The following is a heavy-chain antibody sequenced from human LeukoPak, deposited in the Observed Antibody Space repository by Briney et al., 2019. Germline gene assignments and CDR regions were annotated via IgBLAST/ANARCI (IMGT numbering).Heavy chain of an antibody. CDR3: ARVQSRYDSSGYYYY. V-gene: IGHV3-30-3*01. CDR2: ISYDGSNK. J-gene: IGHJ4*02. CDR1: GFTFSSYA. D-gene: IGHD3-22*01. Sequence: GGSLRLSCAASGFTFSSYAMHWVRQAPGKGLEWVAVISYDGSNKYYADSVKGRFTISGDNSKNTLYLQMNSLRAEDTAVYYCARVQSRYDSSGYYYYWGQGTLVTVSS.